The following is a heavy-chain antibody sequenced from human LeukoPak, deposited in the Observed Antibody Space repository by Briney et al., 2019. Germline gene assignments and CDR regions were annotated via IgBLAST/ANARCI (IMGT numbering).Heavy chain of an antibody. CDR3: ARGAELDYYYYGLDV. J-gene: IGHJ6*02. D-gene: IGHD6-13*01. V-gene: IGHV3-23*01. CDR2: ISGTDGTP. Sequence: GVSLRLSCAASGFSFTNYAMGWVRQAPGKGLEYISISGTDGTPYYADSVKGRFTISRDNSKSTLYLQMNSLTADDTAIYYCARGAELDYYYYGLDVWGQGTTVTVSS. CDR1: GFSFTNYA.